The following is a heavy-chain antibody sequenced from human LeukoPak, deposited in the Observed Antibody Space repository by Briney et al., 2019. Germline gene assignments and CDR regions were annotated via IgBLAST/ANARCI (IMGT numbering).Heavy chain of an antibody. CDR3: ARVRRARPRGCYFDY. J-gene: IGHJ4*02. Sequence: KTSETLSLTCTVSGGSISSSSYYWSWIRQPAGKGLEWIGRIYTSGSTNYNPSLKSRVTMSVDTSKNQFSLKLSSVTAADTAVYYCARVRRARPRGCYFDYWGQGTLVTVSS. V-gene: IGHV4-61*02. CDR2: IYTSGST. D-gene: IGHD6-6*01. CDR1: GGSISSSSYY.